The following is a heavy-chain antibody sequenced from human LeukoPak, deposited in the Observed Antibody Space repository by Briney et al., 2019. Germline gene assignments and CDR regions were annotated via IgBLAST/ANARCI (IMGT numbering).Heavy chain of an antibody. Sequence: SETLSLTCTVSGGSISSYYWSWIRQPPGKGLEWIGYIYYSGSTNHNPSLKSRVTISVDTSKNQFSLKLSSVTAADTAVYYCAAVAVGQCFDPWGQGTLVTVSS. CDR3: AAVAVGQCFDP. D-gene: IGHD6-19*01. V-gene: IGHV4-59*08. CDR1: GGSISSYY. CDR2: IYYSGST. J-gene: IGHJ5*02.